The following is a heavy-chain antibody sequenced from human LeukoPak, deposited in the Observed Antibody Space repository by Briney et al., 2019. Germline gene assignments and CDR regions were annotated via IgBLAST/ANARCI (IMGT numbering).Heavy chain of an antibody. CDR3: ARERRWGGGVDY. Sequence: SETLSLTCTVSGGSISSSSYYWGWIRQPPGKGLEWIGSIYYSGSTYYNPSLKSRVTISVDTSKNRFSLKLSSVTAADTAVYYCARERRWGGGVDYWGQGTLVTVSS. D-gene: IGHD7-27*01. CDR1: GGSISSSSYY. CDR2: IYYSGST. J-gene: IGHJ4*02. V-gene: IGHV4-39*07.